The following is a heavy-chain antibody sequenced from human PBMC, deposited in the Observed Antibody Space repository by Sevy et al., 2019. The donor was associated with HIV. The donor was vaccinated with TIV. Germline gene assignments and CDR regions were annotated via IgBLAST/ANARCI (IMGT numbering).Heavy chain of an antibody. J-gene: IGHJ6*02. CDR3: ARVKGAYGFGYYGMDV. V-gene: IGHV3-30-3*01. D-gene: IGHD4-17*01. CDR1: GFTFSRYA. CDR2: ISYDGSTK. Sequence: GGSLRLSCAASGFTFSRYAMHWVRQAPGKGLEWLAVISYDGSTKYYTDSVKGRFTISRDNSKNTLYLQMNSLKVEDTAVYYCARVKGAYGFGYYGMDVWGQGTTVTVSS.